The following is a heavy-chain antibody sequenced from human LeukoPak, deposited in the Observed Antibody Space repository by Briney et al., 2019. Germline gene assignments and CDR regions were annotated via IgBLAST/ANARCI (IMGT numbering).Heavy chain of an antibody. D-gene: IGHD6-13*01. Sequence: SETLSLTCAVYGGSFSGYYWSWIRQPPGKGLEWIGEINHSGSTNYNPSLKSRVTISVDTSKNQFSLKLSSVTAADTAVYYCASIIAAAGTSYYYYMDVWGKGTTVTVSS. V-gene: IGHV4-34*01. CDR1: GGSFSGYY. J-gene: IGHJ6*03. CDR2: INHSGST. CDR3: ASIIAAAGTSYYYYMDV.